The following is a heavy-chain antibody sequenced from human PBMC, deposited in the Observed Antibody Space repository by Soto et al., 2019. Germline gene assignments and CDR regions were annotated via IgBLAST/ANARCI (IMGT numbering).Heavy chain of an antibody. CDR1: GGSISSGGYS. CDR3: ARLGGFYQAFDS. V-gene: IGHV4-30-2*01. CDR2: IYHSGST. Sequence: AVSGGSISSGGYSWSWIRQPPGKGLEWIGYIYHSGSTYYNPSLKSRVTISVDRSKNKFSLKLSSVTAADTAVYYCARLGGFYQAFDSWGQGTLVTVSS. D-gene: IGHD3-22*01. J-gene: IGHJ4*02.